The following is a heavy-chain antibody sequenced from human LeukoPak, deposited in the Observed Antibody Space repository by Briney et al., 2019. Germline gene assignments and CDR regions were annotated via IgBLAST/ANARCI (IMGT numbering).Heavy chain of an antibody. D-gene: IGHD1-26*01. CDR2: IYYSGST. J-gene: IGHJ4*02. V-gene: IGHV4-59*01. CDR1: GGSISSYY. CDR3: AREATGSEYYFDY. Sequence: SETLSLTCTVSGGSISSYYWSWIRQPPGKGLEWIGYIYYSGSTNYNPSLKSRVTISVDTSKNQFSLKLSSVTAGDTAVYYCAREATGSEYYFDYWGQGTLVTVSS.